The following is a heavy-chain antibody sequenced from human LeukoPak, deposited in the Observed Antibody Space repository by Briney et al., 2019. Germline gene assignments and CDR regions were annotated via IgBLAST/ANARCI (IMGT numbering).Heavy chain of an antibody. D-gene: IGHD6-19*01. J-gene: IGHJ3*02. V-gene: IGHV4-61*01. CDR1: GVSISSSYSY. CDR3: ARAIDSSGWYHPPNDAFDI. Sequence: WETLSLTCTVSGVSISSSYSYWSWIRQPPGKGLEWIGYIYYSGSTNYNPSLKSRVTISVDTSKNQFSLKLSSVTAADTAVYYCARAIDSSGWYHPPNDAFDIWGQGTMVTVSS. CDR2: IYYSGST.